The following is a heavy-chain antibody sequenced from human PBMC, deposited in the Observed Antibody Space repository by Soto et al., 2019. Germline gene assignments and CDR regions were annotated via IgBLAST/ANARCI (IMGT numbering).Heavy chain of an antibody. D-gene: IGHD3-16*01. CDR3: ASHYYAPSKWFDT. CDR1: GGTFSSYA. CDR2: IIPIFGTA. J-gene: IGHJ5*02. V-gene: IGHV1-69*13. Sequence: SVKVSCKSSGGTFSSYAISWVRQAPGQGLEWMGGIIPIFGTANYAQKFQGRVTITADESTSTAYMELSSLRSEDTPVYYCASHYYAPSKWFDTWGQGTLVTVSS.